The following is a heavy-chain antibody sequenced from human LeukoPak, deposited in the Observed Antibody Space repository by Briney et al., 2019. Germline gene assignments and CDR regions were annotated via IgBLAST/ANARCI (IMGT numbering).Heavy chain of an antibody. V-gene: IGHV1-69*13. J-gene: IGHJ4*02. Sequence: GASVKVSCKASGYTFTSYDINWVRQAPGQGLEWMGGIIPIFGTANYAQKFQGRVTITADESTSTAYMELSSLRSEDTAVYYCAREEVGATMWGQGTLVTVSS. CDR3: AREEVGATM. CDR2: IIPIFGTA. D-gene: IGHD1-26*01. CDR1: GYTFTSYD.